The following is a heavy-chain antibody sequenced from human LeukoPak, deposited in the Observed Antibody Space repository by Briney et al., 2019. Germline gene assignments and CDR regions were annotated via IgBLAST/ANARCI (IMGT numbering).Heavy chain of an antibody. V-gene: IGHV3-48*04. Sequence: GGSLRLSCAASGFTFSSYSMNWVRQAPGKGLEWVSYISSSSSTIYYADSVKGRFTISRDNAKNSLYLQMNSLRAEDTAVYYCARDKGTRYYYDSSGYLDYWGQGTLVTVSS. CDR3: ARDKGTRYYYDSSGYLDY. CDR2: ISSSSSTI. CDR1: GFTFSSYS. J-gene: IGHJ4*02. D-gene: IGHD3-22*01.